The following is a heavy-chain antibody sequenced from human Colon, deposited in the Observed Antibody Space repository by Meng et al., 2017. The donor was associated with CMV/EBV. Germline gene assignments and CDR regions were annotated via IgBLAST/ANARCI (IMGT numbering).Heavy chain of an antibody. CDR1: GDSVSGGSYY. D-gene: IGHD6-13*01. Sequence: SETLSLTCTVSGDSVSGGSYYWTWIRQSPGKGLEFVGHVFSGGSPNYNPSLNSRVTITHDMSKNQFSLRLRSVTAADTAIYYCARDFSSYFDHWGQGILVTVSS. V-gene: IGHV4-61*01. CDR3: ARDFSSYFDH. J-gene: IGHJ4*02. CDR2: VFSGGSP.